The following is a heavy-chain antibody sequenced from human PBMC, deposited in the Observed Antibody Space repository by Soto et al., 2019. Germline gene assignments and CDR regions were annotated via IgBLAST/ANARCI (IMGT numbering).Heavy chain of an antibody. D-gene: IGHD2-21*02. CDR1: GGSISSSSYY. CDR3: ARGQFYCGGDCYSKTNPYFDY. V-gene: IGHV4-39*01. J-gene: IGHJ4*02. CDR2: IYYSGST. Sequence: SETLSLTCTVSGGSISSSSYYWGWIRQPPGKGLEWIGSIYYSGSTYYNPSLKSRVTISVDTSKNQFSLKLSSVTAADTAVYYCARGQFYCGGDCYSKTNPYFDYWGQGTLVTVSS.